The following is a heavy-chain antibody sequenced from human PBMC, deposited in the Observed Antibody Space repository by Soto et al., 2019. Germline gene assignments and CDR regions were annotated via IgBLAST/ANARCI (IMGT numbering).Heavy chain of an antibody. D-gene: IGHD3-22*01. V-gene: IGHV4-59*01. Sequence: SETLSLTCTVSGGSISSYYWSWIRQPPGKGLEWIGCIYYSGSTDYNPSLKSRVTISVDTSKNQFSLKLSSVTAADTAVYYCARDRINYYDSSGLDYWGQGTLVTVSS. CDR3: ARDRINYYDSSGLDY. CDR2: IYYSGST. J-gene: IGHJ4*02. CDR1: GGSISSYY.